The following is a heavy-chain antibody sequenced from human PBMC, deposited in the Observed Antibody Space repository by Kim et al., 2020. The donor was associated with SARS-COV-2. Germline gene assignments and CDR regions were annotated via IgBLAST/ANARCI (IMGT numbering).Heavy chain of an antibody. D-gene: IGHD2-21*02. J-gene: IGHJ3*02. CDR2: ISPTGTI. CDR3: ARSVVVTGIFAFDI. Sequence: GGSLRLSCAASGFSFSSYSMIWVRQAPGKGLEWVSYISPTGTIYYAVSVQGRFTISRENAKNSLYLHMNSLRDEDTAVYYCARSVVVTGIFAFDIWGQGTMVSDSS. CDR1: GFSFSSYS. V-gene: IGHV3-48*02.